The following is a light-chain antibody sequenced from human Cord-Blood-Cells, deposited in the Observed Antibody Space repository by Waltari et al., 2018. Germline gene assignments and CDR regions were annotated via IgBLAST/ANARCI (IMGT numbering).Light chain of an antibody. CDR2: DVS. Sequence: QSALTQPASVSGSPGQSITIYCTGTSSDVGGYNYVSWYQQHPGKAPQLMIYDVSNRPSGVSNRFSGSKSGNTASLTISGLQAEYEADYYCSSYTSSSTYVFGTGTKVTVL. V-gene: IGLV2-14*01. CDR1: SSDVGGYNY. J-gene: IGLJ1*01. CDR3: SSYTSSSTYV.